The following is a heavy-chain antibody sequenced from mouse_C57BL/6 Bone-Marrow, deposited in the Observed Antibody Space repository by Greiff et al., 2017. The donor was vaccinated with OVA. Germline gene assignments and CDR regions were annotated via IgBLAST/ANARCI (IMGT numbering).Heavy chain of an antibody. D-gene: IGHD1-1*01. CDR1: GYAFSSSW. J-gene: IGHJ4*01. CDR3: ARGFYYYGSSYDYAMDY. V-gene: IGHV1-82*01. CDR2: IYPGDGDT. Sequence: VQLQQSGPELVKPGASVKISCKASGYAFSSSWMNWVKQRPGKGLEWIGRIYPGDGDTNYNGKFKGKATLTADKSSSTAYMQLSSLTSEDSAVYFCARGFYYYGSSYDYAMDYWGQGTSVTVSS.